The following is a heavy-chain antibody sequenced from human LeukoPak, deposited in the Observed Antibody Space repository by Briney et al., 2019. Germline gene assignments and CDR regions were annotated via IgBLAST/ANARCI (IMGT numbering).Heavy chain of an antibody. CDR1: GGSFSGYY. J-gene: IGHJ6*02. CDR3: ARGNTGSSGLIVVSLGPHYYGMDV. V-gene: IGHV4-34*01. Sequence: KPSETLSLTCAVYGGSFSGYYWSWIRQPPGKGLEWIGEINHSGSTNYNPSLKSRVTISVDTSKNQFSLKLSSVTAADTAVYYCARGNTGSSGLIVVSLGPHYYGMDVWGQGTTVTVSS. D-gene: IGHD2-21*01. CDR2: INHSGST.